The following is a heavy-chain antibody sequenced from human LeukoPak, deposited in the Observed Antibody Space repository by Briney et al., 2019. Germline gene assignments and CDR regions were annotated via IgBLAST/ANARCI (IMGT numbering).Heavy chain of an antibody. Sequence: SVKVSCKASGGTFSSYAISWVRQAPGQGLEWMGGIIPIFGTANYAQKFQGRVTITADESTSTAYMELSSLRSEDTAVYYCARVAGRGLRLGELSLALHYWGQGTLVTVSS. D-gene: IGHD3-16*02. CDR1: GGTFSSYA. CDR2: IIPIFGTA. J-gene: IGHJ4*02. V-gene: IGHV1-69*13. CDR3: ARVAGRGLRLGELSLALHY.